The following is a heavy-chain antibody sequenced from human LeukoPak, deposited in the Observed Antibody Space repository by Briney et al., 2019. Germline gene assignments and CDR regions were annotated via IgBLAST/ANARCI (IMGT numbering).Heavy chain of an antibody. J-gene: IGHJ4*02. D-gene: IGHD3-22*01. Sequence: ASVKVSCKASGYTFTSYGISWVRQAPGQGLEWMGWISAYNGNTNYAQKLQGRVTMTTDTSTSTAYMELRSLRSDDTAGYYCARGLYSYYDSSGVFGYWGQGTLVTVSS. V-gene: IGHV1-18*01. CDR2: ISAYNGNT. CDR3: ARGLYSYYDSSGVFGY. CDR1: GYTFTSYG.